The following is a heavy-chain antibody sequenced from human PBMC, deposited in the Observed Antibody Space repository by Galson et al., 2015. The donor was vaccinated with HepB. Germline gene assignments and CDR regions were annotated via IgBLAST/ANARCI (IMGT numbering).Heavy chain of an antibody. J-gene: IGHJ5*02. V-gene: IGHV1-18*01. CDR3: AGDHKRTTVTTGFDP. D-gene: IGHD4-17*01. CDR1: GYTFTSYA. Sequence: SVKVSCKASGYTFTSYAISWVRQAPGQGLEWMGWISAYNGNTNYAQNLQGRVTMTTDKSTNTAYMEMRGLGSDDTAVYYCAGDHKRTTVTTGFDPWGQGTLVTVSS. CDR2: ISAYNGNT.